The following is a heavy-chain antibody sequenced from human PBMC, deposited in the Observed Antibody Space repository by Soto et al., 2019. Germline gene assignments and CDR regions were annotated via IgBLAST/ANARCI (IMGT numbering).Heavy chain of an antibody. V-gene: IGHV5-10-1*01. D-gene: IGHD6-6*01. J-gene: IGHJ6*02. CDR1: GYSFTSYW. Sequence: PGESLKISCKGSGYSFTSYWISWVRQMPGKGLEWMGRIDPSDSYTNYSPSFQGHVTISADKSISTAYLQWSSLKASDTAMYYCARDVPPGLVAARPGVGYYYGMDVWGQGTTVTVSS. CDR3: ARDVPPGLVAARPGVGYYYGMDV. CDR2: IDPSDSYT.